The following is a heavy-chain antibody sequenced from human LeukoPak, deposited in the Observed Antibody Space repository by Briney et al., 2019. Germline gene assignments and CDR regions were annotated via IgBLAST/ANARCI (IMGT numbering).Heavy chain of an antibody. Sequence: GGSLRLSCAASGFTFDDYAMHWVRQAPGKGLEWVSGINWNSGTIGYADSVKGRFTISRDNAKNSLYLQVSSLRTEDTALYYCAKGTQGMTGGFDYWGQGTLVTVSS. CDR1: GFTFDDYA. CDR3: AKGTQGMTGGFDY. CDR2: INWNSGTI. D-gene: IGHD4-23*01. J-gene: IGHJ4*02. V-gene: IGHV3-9*01.